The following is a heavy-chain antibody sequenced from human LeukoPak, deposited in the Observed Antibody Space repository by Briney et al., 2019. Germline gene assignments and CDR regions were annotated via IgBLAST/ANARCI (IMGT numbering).Heavy chain of an antibody. V-gene: IGHV3-30*02. CDR3: ASLQWLADY. Sequence: GGPLRLPCRASGFTFSSYGMHWLRQAPGKGGEGVAFIRYGGSNKYYADSVKGRFTISRDNSKNTLYLQMNSLRAEDTAVYYCASLQWLADYWGQGTLVTVSS. CDR1: GFTFSSYG. D-gene: IGHD6-19*01. J-gene: IGHJ4*02. CDR2: IRYGGSNK.